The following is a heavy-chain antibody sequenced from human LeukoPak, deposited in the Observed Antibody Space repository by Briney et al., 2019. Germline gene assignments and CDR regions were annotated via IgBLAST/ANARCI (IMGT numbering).Heavy chain of an antibody. J-gene: IGHJ6*03. D-gene: IGHD2-2*01. Sequence: ASVKVSCKASGYTFTSYGISWVRQAPGQGLEWMGWISAYNGNTNYAQKLQGRVTMATDTSTSTAYMELRSLRSDDTAVYYCARSDIVVVPAARYYYMDVWGKGTTVTVSS. CDR2: ISAYNGNT. CDR1: GYTFTSYG. V-gene: IGHV1-18*01. CDR3: ARSDIVVVPAARYYYMDV.